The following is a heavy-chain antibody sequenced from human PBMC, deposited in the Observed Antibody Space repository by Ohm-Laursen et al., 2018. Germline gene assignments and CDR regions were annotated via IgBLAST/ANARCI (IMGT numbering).Heavy chain of an antibody. CDR1: GFTFSSYA. CDR3: AKEWTPEGDYDSSGYSDY. D-gene: IGHD3-22*01. V-gene: IGHV3-23*01. Sequence: SLRLSCTASGFTFSSYAMSWVRQAPGKGLEWVSAISGSGGSTYYADSVKGRFTISRDNSKNTLYLQMNSLRAEDTAVYYCAKEWTPEGDYDSSGYSDYWGQGTLVTVSS. CDR2: ISGSGGST. J-gene: IGHJ4*02.